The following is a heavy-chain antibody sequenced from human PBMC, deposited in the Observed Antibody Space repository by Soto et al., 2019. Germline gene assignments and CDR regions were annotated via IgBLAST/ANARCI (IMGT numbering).Heavy chain of an antibody. Sequence: EVQLVESGGGLVQPGGSLRLSCAASGFTFSRYWMHWVPQAPGEGLVWVSRIDSYGSATSQVDSVEGRFTISRDNAKNMLYLQMNSLRAEDTAVYYCARGWVEGLSRQPPTDYWGQGTLVTVSS. D-gene: IGHD3-3*01. CDR2: IDSYGSAT. CDR3: ARGWVEGLSRQPPTDY. CDR1: GFTFSRYW. V-gene: IGHV3-74*01. J-gene: IGHJ4*02.